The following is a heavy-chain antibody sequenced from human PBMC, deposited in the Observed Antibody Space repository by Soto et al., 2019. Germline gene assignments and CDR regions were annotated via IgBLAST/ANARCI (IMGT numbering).Heavy chain of an antibody. V-gene: IGHV3-30-3*01. CDR1: GFTFSSYA. CDR2: ISYDGSNK. Sequence: QVQLVESGGGVVQPGRSLRLSCAASGFTFSSYAMHWVRQAPGKGLEWVAVISYDGSNKYYADSVKGRFTISRDNSKNTLYLQMNSLRAEDTAVYYCASRMFDCWGQGTLVTVSS. CDR3: ASRMFDC. J-gene: IGHJ4*02.